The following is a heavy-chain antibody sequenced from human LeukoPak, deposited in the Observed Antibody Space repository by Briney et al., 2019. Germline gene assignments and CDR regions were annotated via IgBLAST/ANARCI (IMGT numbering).Heavy chain of an antibody. CDR2: VYNTGST. V-gene: IGHV4-4*07. D-gene: IGHD4-17*01. CDR3: ARDLLGDYGTFDI. CDR1: GGSITTHY. Sequence: SETLSLTCTVSGGSITTHYWSWIRQPAGREAEWIGRVYNTGSTKYNPSLESRVTMSVDTSSNRFSLRLRSVTAADTAVYYCARDLLGDYGTFDIWGQGTMVTVSS. J-gene: IGHJ3*02.